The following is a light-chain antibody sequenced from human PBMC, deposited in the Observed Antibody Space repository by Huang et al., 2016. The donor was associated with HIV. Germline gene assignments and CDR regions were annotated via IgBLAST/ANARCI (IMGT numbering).Light chain of an antibody. J-gene: IGKJ4*01. Sequence: ERVMTQSPATVSLSPGERATLSCRASLSVSTNLAWYQHRPGQAPRLLIYGASTRATGIPDRFSGGGSGAEFTLTISSLQSEDFAVYYCQQYDSWPLTFGGGTKVQIK. V-gene: IGKV3-15*01. CDR1: LSVSTN. CDR3: QQYDSWPLT. CDR2: GAS.